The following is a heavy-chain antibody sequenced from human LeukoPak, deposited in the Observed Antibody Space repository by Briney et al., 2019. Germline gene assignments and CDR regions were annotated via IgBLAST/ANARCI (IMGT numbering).Heavy chain of an antibody. Sequence: PSETLSLTCTVSGYSISSGYYWGWIRQPPGKGLEWIGEINHSGSTNYNPSLKSRVTISVDTSKNQFSLKLSSVTAADTAVYYCARVWDHDYGDLYFDYWGQGNLVTVSS. CDR2: INHSGST. CDR1: GYSISSGYY. D-gene: IGHD4-17*01. J-gene: IGHJ4*02. CDR3: ARVWDHDYGDLYFDY. V-gene: IGHV4-38-2*02.